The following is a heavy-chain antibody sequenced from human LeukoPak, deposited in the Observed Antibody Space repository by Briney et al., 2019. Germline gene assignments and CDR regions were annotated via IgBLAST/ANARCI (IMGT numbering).Heavy chain of an antibody. CDR3: AREAHYYDRADAFDI. CDR1: GGTFSSYA. J-gene: IGHJ3*02. D-gene: IGHD3-22*01. CDR2: IIPILGIA. V-gene: IGHV1-69*04. Sequence: GASVKVSCKASGGTFSSYAISWVRQAPGQGLEWMGRIIPILGIANYAQKFQGRVTITADKSTSTAYMELSSLRSEDTAVYYCAREAHYYDRADAFDIWGQGTMVTVSS.